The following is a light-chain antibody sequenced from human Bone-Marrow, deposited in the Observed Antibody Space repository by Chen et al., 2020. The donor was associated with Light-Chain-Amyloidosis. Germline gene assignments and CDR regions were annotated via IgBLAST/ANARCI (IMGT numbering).Light chain of an antibody. CDR1: NIGSTS. CDR3: QVWDRSSDRPV. J-gene: IGLJ3*02. CDR2: DDS. Sequence: SYVLTQPYSVSVAPGQTATIARGGNNIGSTSLHWYQQTPGHAPLLVVYDDSDRPSGIPERLSGSNSGNTATLTISRVGAGDEADYYCQVWDRSSDRPVFGGGTKLTVL. V-gene: IGLV3-21*02.